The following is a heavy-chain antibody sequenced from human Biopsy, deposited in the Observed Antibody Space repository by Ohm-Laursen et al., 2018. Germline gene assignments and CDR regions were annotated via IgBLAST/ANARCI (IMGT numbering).Heavy chain of an antibody. CDR3: ARDLPSSYYYAMDV. V-gene: IGHV4-4*07. CDR2: TYKGGNT. CDR1: GASITSYY. Sequence: SDTLSLTWAVSGASITSYYWSWIRQPAGKGLEWIVHTYKGGNTNHNPSLKSRVSMSVDTSKSQLSLTLRSVTAADTAVYYCARDLPSSYYYAMDVWGQGTTVTVSS. J-gene: IGHJ6*02.